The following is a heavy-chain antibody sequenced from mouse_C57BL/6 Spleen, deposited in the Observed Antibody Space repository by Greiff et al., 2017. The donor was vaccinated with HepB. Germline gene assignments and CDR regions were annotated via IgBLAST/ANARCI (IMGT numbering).Heavy chain of an antibody. CDR3: ARKAGYYGIYWYFDV. CDR1: GFSFTSYG. Sequence: VQLKESGPGLVQPSQSLSITCTVSGFSFTSYGVHWVRQSPGKGLEWLGVIWSGGSTDYNAAFISRLSISKDNSKSQVFFKMNSLQADDTAIYYCARKAGYYGIYWYFDVWGTGTTVTVSS. CDR2: IWSGGST. V-gene: IGHV2-2*01. D-gene: IGHD1-1*01. J-gene: IGHJ1*03.